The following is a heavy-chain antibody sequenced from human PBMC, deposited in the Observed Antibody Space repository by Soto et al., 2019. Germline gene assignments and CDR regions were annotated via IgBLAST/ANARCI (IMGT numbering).Heavy chain of an antibody. Sequence: QVQLVESGGGVVQPGRSLRLSCAASGFTFSSYGMHWVRQAPGKGLEWVAVISYDGSNKYYADSVKGRFTISRDNSKNTLYLQMNSPRAEDTAVYYCAKGSYYYYYMDVWGKGTTVTVSS. CDR3: AKGSYYYYYMDV. V-gene: IGHV3-30*18. J-gene: IGHJ6*03. CDR2: ISYDGSNK. CDR1: GFTFSSYG.